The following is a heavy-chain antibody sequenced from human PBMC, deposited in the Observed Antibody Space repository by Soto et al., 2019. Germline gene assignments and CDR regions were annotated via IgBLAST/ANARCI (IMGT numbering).Heavy chain of an antibody. Sequence: QLQLVQSGAEVKKPGASVKVSCKASGYTFTSYDINWVRQATGQGLEWMGWMNTNSGNTGYAQKFQGRVTMTRNTSISTAYMELSSLRYEDTAVYYCARGRDDYIWGSYRDFYYFDYWGQGTLVTVSS. D-gene: IGHD3-16*02. CDR1: GYTFTSYD. CDR3: ARGRDDYIWGSYRDFYYFDY. V-gene: IGHV1-8*01. J-gene: IGHJ4*02. CDR2: MNTNSGNT.